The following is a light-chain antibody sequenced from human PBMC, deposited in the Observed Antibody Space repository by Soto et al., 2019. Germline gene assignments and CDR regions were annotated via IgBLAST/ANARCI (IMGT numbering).Light chain of an antibody. J-gene: IGKJ1*01. Sequence: DIVMTQSPDSLAVSLGERATINCKSSQTVLYSSNNKNYLAWYQQKPGQPPKLLIYWASTRESGVPDRFSGSGSGTDFTLTISSLQAEDVALYYCQQYYSTPWTFGQGTMVEIK. CDR3: QQYYSTPWT. V-gene: IGKV4-1*01. CDR1: QTVLYSSNNKNY. CDR2: WAS.